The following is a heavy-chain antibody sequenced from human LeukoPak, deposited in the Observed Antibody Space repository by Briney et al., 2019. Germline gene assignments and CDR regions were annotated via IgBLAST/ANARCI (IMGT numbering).Heavy chain of an antibody. CDR1: GFTFSDYY. V-gene: IGHV3-11*01. CDR3: ARAWEICDY. CDR2: ISDSGSTI. D-gene: IGHD3-16*01. Sequence: PGGTLRLSCAASGFTFSDYYMTWIRQAPGKGLEWVSYISDSGSTIYYADSVKGRFTISRDNAKNSLYLQMSSLRAEDTAVYYCARAWEICDYWGQGTLVTVSS. J-gene: IGHJ4*02.